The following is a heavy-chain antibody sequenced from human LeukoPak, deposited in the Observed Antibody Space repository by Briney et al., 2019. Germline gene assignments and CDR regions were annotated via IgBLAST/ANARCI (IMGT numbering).Heavy chain of an antibody. CDR3: ARAPDILTGYYTFAHY. J-gene: IGHJ4*02. V-gene: IGHV4-38-2*02. Sequence: PSETLSLTCTVSGYSISSGYYCGWVRQPPGKGLEWIGSIYHSGSTYYNPSLKSRVTISVDTSKNQSSLKRSSVPAADTAVYYCARAPDILTGYYTFAHYWGQGTLVTVSS. D-gene: IGHD3-9*01. CDR2: IYHSGST. CDR1: GYSISSGYY.